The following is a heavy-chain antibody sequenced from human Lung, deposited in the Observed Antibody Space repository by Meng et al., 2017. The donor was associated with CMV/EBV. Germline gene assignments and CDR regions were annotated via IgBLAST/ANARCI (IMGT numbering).Heavy chain of an antibody. V-gene: IGHV1-3*01. CDR2: INAGNGNT. CDR1: GYSFTTYA. D-gene: IGHD2-2*01. CDR3: ARTGCSSSSCYDY. Sequence: VQLGQSGAEVKKPGASVKVSCKACGYSFTTYAMHWVRQAPGQRLEWMGWINAGNGNTKYSEKFQSRVTITRDTAASTAYMELSSLRSEDTAVYYCARTGCSSSSCYDYWGQGTLVTVSS. J-gene: IGHJ4*02.